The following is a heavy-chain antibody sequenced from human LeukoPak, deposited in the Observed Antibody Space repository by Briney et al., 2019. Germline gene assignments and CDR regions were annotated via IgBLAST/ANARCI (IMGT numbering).Heavy chain of an antibody. D-gene: IGHD2-15*01. V-gene: IGHV1-18*01. CDR3: ARGNSIVVVVAATEDYFDY. J-gene: IGHJ4*02. Sequence: GASVKVSCKASGYTFTSYGISWVRQAPGQGLEWVGWISAYNGNTNYAQKLQGRVTMTTDTSASTAYMELRSLRSDDTAVYYCARGNSIVVVVAATEDYFDYWGQGTLVTVSS. CDR2: ISAYNGNT. CDR1: GYTFTSYG.